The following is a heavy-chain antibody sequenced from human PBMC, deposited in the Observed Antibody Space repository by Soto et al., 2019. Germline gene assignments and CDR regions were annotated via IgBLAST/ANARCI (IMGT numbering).Heavy chain of an antibody. CDR1: GGSISSSSYY. D-gene: IGHD2-8*01. CDR3: ANGSLMVCANYDY. J-gene: IGHJ4*02. Sequence: SETLSLTCTVSGGSISSSSYYWGWIRQPPGKGLEGIGSICCSGSTYYNPSLKSRVTISVDTSKNQFSLKLSSVTAADTAVYYCANGSLMVCANYDYWGRGTLVTV. V-gene: IGHV4-39*01. CDR2: ICCSGST.